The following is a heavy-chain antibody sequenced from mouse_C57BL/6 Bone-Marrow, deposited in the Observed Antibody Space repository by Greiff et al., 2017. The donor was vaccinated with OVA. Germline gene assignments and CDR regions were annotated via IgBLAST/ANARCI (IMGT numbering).Heavy chain of an antibody. D-gene: IGHD1-1*01. Sequence: QVHVKQPGAELVKPGASVKVSCTASGYTFTSSWMHWVKQRPGQGLEWIGRIHPSDSDTNYNPKFTGKATLTVDKSSSTAYMQLSSLTSEDTAFYYGAIYYSSSFVDYWGQGTTLTVSS. V-gene: IGHV1-74*01. J-gene: IGHJ2*01. CDR2: IHPSDSDT. CDR1: GYTFTSSW. CDR3: AIYYSSSFVDY.